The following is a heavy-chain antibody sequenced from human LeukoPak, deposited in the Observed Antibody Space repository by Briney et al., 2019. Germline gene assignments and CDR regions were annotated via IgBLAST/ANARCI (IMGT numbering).Heavy chain of an antibody. Sequence: GASVKVSCKASGYTFTSYGISWVRQAPGQGLEWMGWISAYNGNTNYAQKLQGRVTMTTDTSTSTAYMELRSLRSDDTAVYYCARGVVRGVKDYYYMDVWGKGTTVTVSS. J-gene: IGHJ6*03. CDR2: ISAYNGNT. V-gene: IGHV1-18*01. CDR3: ARGVVRGVKDYYYMDV. CDR1: GYTFTSYG. D-gene: IGHD3-10*01.